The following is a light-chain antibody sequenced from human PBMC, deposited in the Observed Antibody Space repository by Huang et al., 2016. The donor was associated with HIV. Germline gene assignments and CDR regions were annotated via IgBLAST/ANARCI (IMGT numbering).Light chain of an antibody. CDR1: QSISSW. CDR3: QQYNSYSSLT. Sequence: DIQMTQSPSTLSASVGDRVTITCRASQSISSWLAWYQQKPGKAPKLLIYKASSLESGVPSRFSGSGSGTEVTLTISSLQPDDFATYYCQQYNSYSSLTFGGGTKVVIK. J-gene: IGKJ4*01. V-gene: IGKV1-5*03. CDR2: KAS.